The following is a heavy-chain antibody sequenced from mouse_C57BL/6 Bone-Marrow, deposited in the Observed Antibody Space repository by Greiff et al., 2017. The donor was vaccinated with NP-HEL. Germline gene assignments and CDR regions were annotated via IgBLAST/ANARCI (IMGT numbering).Heavy chain of an antibody. CDR1: GYTFTDYY. CDR2: INPNNGGT. Sequence: VQLQQSGPELVKPGASVKISCKASGYTFTDYYMNWVKQSHGKSLEWIGDINPNNGGTSYNQKFKGKATLTVDKSSSTAYMELRSLTSEDSAVYYCAREEVRPYFDVWGTGTTVTVSS. D-gene: IGHD2-2*01. J-gene: IGHJ1*03. V-gene: IGHV1-26*01. CDR3: AREEVRPYFDV.